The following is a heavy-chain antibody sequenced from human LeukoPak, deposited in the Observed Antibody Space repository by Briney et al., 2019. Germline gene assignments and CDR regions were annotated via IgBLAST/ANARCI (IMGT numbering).Heavy chain of an antibody. V-gene: IGHV4-34*01. CDR1: GGSFSGYY. D-gene: IGHD3-9*01. Sequence: PSETLSLTCAVYGGSFSGYYWSWIRQPPGKGLEWIGEINHSGSTNYNPALKSRVTISVETSKNQFSLKLSSVTAADTAVYYCARSGYYDILTGPGDAFDIWGQGTMVTVSS. CDR2: INHSGST. J-gene: IGHJ3*02. CDR3: ARSGYYDILTGPGDAFDI.